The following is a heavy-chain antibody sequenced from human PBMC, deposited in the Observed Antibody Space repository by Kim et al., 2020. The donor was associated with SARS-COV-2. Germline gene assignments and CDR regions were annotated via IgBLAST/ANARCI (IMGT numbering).Heavy chain of an antibody. D-gene: IGHD3-22*01. CDR2: VYHSGST. CDR3: ARLPHDSSGYVDC. V-gene: IGHV4-39*01. J-gene: IGHJ4*02. CDR1: GGSISSSFNY. Sequence: SETLSLTCTVSGGSISSSFNYWGWIRQPPGKGLEWIGSVYHSGSTYDSQSLKSRVTVSVDTSKNEFSLKVTSVTAADTAVYFCARLPHDSSGYVDCWGQGILVTVSS.